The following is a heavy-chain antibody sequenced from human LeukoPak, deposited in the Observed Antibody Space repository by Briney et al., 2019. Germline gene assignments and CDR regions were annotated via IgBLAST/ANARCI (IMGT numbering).Heavy chain of an antibody. V-gene: IGHV3-74*01. Sequence: GGSLRLSCTASGFTFSSNWMHWVRQAPGKGLVWVSRINSDGGSTSYADSVKGRFTITRDNAKNTLYLQMNGLRVEDTAVYYCARDLSRFDYWGQGTLVTVSS. D-gene: IGHD2/OR15-2a*01. CDR2: INSDGGST. CDR1: GFTFSSNW. J-gene: IGHJ4*02. CDR3: ARDLSRFDY.